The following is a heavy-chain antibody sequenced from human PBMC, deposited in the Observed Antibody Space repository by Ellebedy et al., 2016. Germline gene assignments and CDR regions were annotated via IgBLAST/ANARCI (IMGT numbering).Heavy chain of an antibody. V-gene: IGHV3-23*01. Sequence: GGSLRLSXAASGFTFSTYAMSWVRQAPGKGLEWVSTISGSGDETFYADSVKGRLTISRVNSKNTLYLQMNNLRAEDTALYFCATYGDYGRNYHYYDMDVWGQGTTVAVSS. CDR2: ISGSGDET. CDR3: ATYGDYGRNYHYYDMDV. J-gene: IGHJ6*02. CDR1: GFTFSTYA. D-gene: IGHD4-17*01.